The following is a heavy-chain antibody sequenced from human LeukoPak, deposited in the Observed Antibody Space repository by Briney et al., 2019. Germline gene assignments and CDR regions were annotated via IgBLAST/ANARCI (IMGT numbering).Heavy chain of an antibody. J-gene: IGHJ4*02. Sequence: GGSLRLSCAASGFTVSTNHMSWVRQPPGKGLEWVSVIYSGGSKNYADSVKGRFIISRDNSKNTLYLQMNSLRVEDTAVYYCARTSPSGRIYFDYWGQGTLVTVSS. CDR1: GFTVSTNH. CDR2: IYSGGSK. V-gene: IGHV3-66*01. CDR3: ARTSPSGRIYFDY.